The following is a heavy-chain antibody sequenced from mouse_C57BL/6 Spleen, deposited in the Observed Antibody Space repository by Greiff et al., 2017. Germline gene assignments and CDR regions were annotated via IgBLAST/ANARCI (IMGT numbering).Heavy chain of an antibody. CDR2: IYPGDGDT. CDR1: GYAFSSYW. D-gene: IGHD2-3*01. CDR3: ARCDGYYNFDY. J-gene: IGHJ2*01. V-gene: IGHV1-80*01. Sequence: QVQLKQSGAELVKPGASVKISCKASGYAFSSYWMNWVKQRPGKGLEWIGQIYPGDGDTNYNGKFKGKATLTADKSSSTAYMQLSSLTSEDSAVYFCARCDGYYNFDYWGQGTTLTVSS.